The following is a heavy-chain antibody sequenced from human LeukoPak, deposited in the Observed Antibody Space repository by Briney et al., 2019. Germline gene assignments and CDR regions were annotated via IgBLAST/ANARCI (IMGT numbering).Heavy chain of an antibody. CDR1: GDSISSHY. Sequence: SETLSLTCTVSGDSISSHYLGWIRQPAGKGLEWIGITSGTGSYNPSLKSRVSMSVDTSRNLVSLTLTSVTAADTAVYYCARLYYYNDGGLYFGPEAFDIWGQGTRVTVSS. CDR2: TSGTG. CDR3: ARLYYYNDGGLYFGPEAFDI. D-gene: IGHD3-10*01. V-gene: IGHV4-4*07. J-gene: IGHJ3*02.